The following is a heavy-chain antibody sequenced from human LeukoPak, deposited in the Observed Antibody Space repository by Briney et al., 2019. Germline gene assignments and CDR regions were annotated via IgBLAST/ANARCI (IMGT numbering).Heavy chain of an antibody. Sequence: PSETLSLTCTVSGGSISSGSYYWRWIRQPAGKGLEWIGRIYTSGSTNYNPSLKSRVTISVDTSKNQFSLKLSSVTAADTAVYYCAREGQYSYCHEGDWFDPWGQGTLVTVSS. CDR3: AREGQYSYCHEGDWFDP. D-gene: IGHD5-18*01. V-gene: IGHV4-61*02. CDR2: IYTSGST. J-gene: IGHJ5*02. CDR1: GGSISSGSYY.